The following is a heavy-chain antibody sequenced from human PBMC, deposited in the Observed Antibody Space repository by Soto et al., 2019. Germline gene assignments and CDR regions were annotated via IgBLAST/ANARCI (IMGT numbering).Heavy chain of an antibody. V-gene: IGHV3-30-3*01. CDR2: ISYDGSNK. J-gene: IGHJ6*02. D-gene: IGHD6-19*01. Sequence: QVQLVESGGGVVQPGRSLRLSCAASGFTFSSYAMHWVRQAPGKGLEWVAVISYDGSNKYYADSVKGRFTISRDNSNNTLYLQMNSLRAEDTAVYYCASPSSGWYALPYYYYGMDVWGQGTTVTVSS. CDR1: GFTFSSYA. CDR3: ASPSSGWYALPYYYYGMDV.